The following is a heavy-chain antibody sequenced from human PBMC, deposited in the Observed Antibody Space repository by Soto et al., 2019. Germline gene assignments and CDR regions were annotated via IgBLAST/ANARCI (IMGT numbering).Heavy chain of an antibody. D-gene: IGHD3-10*01. V-gene: IGHV3-23*01. Sequence: PGGSLRLSCVCSGVTFENFAMRWVRQAPGKGLEWVSSISARSSKTYYAGSVKGRFTIFRDNSKNTLFLQMNSLTAEDTAVYYCAKVFYDSGTTFFGVDVWGQGTTVTVSS. J-gene: IGHJ6*02. CDR1: GVTFENFA. CDR2: ISARSSKT. CDR3: AKVFYDSGTTFFGVDV.